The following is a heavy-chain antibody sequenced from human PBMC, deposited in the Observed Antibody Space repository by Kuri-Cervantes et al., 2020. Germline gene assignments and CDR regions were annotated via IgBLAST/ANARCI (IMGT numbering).Heavy chain of an antibody. CDR1: GFTFSSYA. D-gene: IGHD3-3*01. CDR3: ARDRVRFLEWDAFDY. CDR2: ISGSGGST. V-gene: IGHV3-23*01. J-gene: IGHJ4*02. Sequence: LSLTCAASGFTFSSYAMSWVRQAPGKGLEWVSAISGSGGSTYYADSVKGRFTISRDNSKNTLYLQMNSLRAEDTAVYYCARDRVRFLEWDAFDYWGQGTLVTVSS.